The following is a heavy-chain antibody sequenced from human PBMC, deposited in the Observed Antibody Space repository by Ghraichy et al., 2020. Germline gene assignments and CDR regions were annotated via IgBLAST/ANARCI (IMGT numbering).Heavy chain of an antibody. CDR1: GGSISSSSYY. D-gene: IGHD1-1*01. CDR2: IYYSGST. J-gene: IGHJ3*02. CDR3: ARSPRPNWARGGAFDI. V-gene: IGHV4-39*01. Sequence: SETLSLTCTVSGGSISSSSYYWGWIRQPPGKGLEWIGSIYYSGSTYYNPSLKSRVTISVDTSKNQFSLKLSSVTAADTAVYYCARSPRPNWARGGAFDIWGQGTMVTVSS.